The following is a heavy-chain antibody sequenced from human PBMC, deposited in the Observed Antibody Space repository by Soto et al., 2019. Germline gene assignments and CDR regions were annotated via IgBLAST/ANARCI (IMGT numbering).Heavy chain of an antibody. V-gene: IGHV4-30-4*08. J-gene: IGHJ4*02. CDR1: GGSISSGGYY. D-gene: IGHD2-15*01. Sequence: SETLSLTCTVSGGSISSGGYYWRWIRQHPGKGLEWIGYIYYSGSTYYNPSLKSRVTISVDTSKNQFSLKLSSVTAADTAVYYCARYGSGECNRGSCYSPFDYWGQGTLVTVSS. CDR3: ARYGSGECNRGSCYSPFDY. CDR2: IYYSGST.